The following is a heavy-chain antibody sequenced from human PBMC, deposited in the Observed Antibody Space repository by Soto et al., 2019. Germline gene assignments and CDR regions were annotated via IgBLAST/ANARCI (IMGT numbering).Heavy chain of an antibody. CDR1: GGSIYTDDW. Sequence: QVRLQESGPGLVEPSGTLSLTCAVSGGSIYTDDWWTWVRQTPGKGLEWIWEVHQFVGTNYNPSLRSRVTISIDKSKNQFSLELTSVTAADTAVYYCANWGGLNFPRLYWGPGTLVTVSS. D-gene: IGHD3-16*01. CDR2: VHQFVGT. J-gene: IGHJ4*02. CDR3: ANWGGLNFPRLY. V-gene: IGHV4-4*02.